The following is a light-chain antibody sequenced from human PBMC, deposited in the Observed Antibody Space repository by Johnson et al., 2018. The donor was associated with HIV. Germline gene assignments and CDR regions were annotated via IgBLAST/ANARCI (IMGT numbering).Light chain of an antibody. Sequence: QSVLTQPPSVSAAPGQKVTISCSGSSSNIGNNYVSWYQQLPGRAPKLLIYDNNKRPSGIPDRFSGSKSGTSATLGITGLQTGDEADYYCGTWDSNLRDGFFGTGTKVTVL. CDR2: DNN. CDR3: GTWDSNLRDGF. V-gene: IGLV1-51*01. CDR1: SSNIGNNY. J-gene: IGLJ1*01.